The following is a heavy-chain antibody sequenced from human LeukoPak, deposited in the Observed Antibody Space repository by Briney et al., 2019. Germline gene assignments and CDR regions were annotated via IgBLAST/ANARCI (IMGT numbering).Heavy chain of an antibody. V-gene: IGHV3-33*01. Sequence: GGSLTLSCAASGFTFSSYGMHRVRQAPGKGLEGVAVIWYDGSNKYYADSAKGRFTISRDNSKNTLYLQVNSLRAEDTAVYYCARDRGAYGDYLPVDYWGQGTLVTVSS. CDR2: IWYDGSNK. CDR1: GFTFSSYG. J-gene: IGHJ4*02. CDR3: ARDRGAYGDYLPVDY. D-gene: IGHD4-17*01.